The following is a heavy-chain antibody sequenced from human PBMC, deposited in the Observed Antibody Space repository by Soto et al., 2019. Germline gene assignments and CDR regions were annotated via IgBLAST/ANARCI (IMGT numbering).Heavy chain of an antibody. D-gene: IGHD6-6*01. CDR3: AKGTVLGDYYYGPDV. CDR2: IDPNSGGT. Sequence: GASVKVSCKASGYIFTGYYIHWVRQAPGQGLEWMGWIDPNSGGTKYAPKFQGRVTVTRDTSITTAYMDLIRLTSDDTAVYYCAKGTVLGDYYYGPDVWGQGTMVTVSS. CDR1: GYIFTGYY. J-gene: IGHJ6*02. V-gene: IGHV1-2*02.